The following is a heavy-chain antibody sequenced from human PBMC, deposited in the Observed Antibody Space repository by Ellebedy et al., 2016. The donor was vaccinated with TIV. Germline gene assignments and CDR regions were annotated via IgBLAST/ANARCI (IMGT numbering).Heavy chain of an antibody. J-gene: IGHJ4*02. CDR1: GFNFGRKL. D-gene: IGHD2-2*01. CDR3: ARAPPANDPFDH. V-gene: IGHV3-21*01. CDR2: ITGGSSDT. Sequence: GGSLRLXXAASGFNFGRKLMAWVRQAPGKGLEWVSSITGGSSDTYYADSVRGRFTISRDNAKNSLYLQMNSLRAEDTAVYYCARAPPANDPFDHWGQGTLVTVSS.